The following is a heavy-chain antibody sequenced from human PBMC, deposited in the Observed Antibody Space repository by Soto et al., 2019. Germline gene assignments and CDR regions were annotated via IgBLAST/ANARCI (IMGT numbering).Heavy chain of an antibody. V-gene: IGHV1-3*01. Sequence: ASVKVSCKASGYTFTSYAMHWVRHAPGQRLEWMGWINAGNGNTKYSQKFQGRVTITRDTSASTAYMELSSLRSEDTAVYYCARSRVVVAAIWNYWGQGTLVTVSS. D-gene: IGHD2-15*01. J-gene: IGHJ4*02. CDR3: ARSRVVVAAIWNY. CDR2: INAGNGNT. CDR1: GYTFTSYA.